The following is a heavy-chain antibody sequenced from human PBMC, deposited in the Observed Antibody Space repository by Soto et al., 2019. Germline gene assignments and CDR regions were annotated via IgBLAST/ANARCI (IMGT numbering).Heavy chain of an antibody. CDR2: IYYSGST. CDR3: ARQSRGGMATNYGMDV. CDR1: GGSISSSSYY. Sequence: SETLSLTCTVSGGSISSSSYYWGWIRQPPGKGLEWIGSIYYSGSTYYNPSLKSRVTISVDTSKNQFSLKLSSVTAADTAVYYCARQSRGGMATNYGMDVWGQGTTVTVSS. V-gene: IGHV4-39*01. D-gene: IGHD1-20*01. J-gene: IGHJ6*02.